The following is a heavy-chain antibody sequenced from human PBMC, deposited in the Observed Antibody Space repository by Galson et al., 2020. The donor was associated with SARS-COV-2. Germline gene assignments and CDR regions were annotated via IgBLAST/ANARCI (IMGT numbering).Heavy chain of an antibody. Sequence: GESLKISCAASRFTFSNYAMHWVRQAPGKGLEWVSVIWYDGSNKYYADSVKGRFTISRDNSKNTLYLQMNSLRVEDTAVYYCARFSSDLSAFDIWGQGTMVTVSS. J-gene: IGHJ3*02. CDR3: ARFSSDLSAFDI. D-gene: IGHD6-19*01. V-gene: IGHV3-33*01. CDR1: RFTFSNYA. CDR2: IWYDGSNK.